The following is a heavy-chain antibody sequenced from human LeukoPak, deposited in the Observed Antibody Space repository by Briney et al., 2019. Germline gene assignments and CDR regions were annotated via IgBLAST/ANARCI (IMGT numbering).Heavy chain of an antibody. CDR1: GFTFVDYA. Sequence: PGGSLRLSCAASGFTFVDYAMHWVRQAPAKGLEWVSLINGDGGSTYYTGSLKGRFTISKDNSKNSLYLQKNSLKTGDTALYYCAKDLTRGSGWPIDYWGQGTLVTVSS. J-gene: IGHJ4*02. CDR3: AKDLTRGSGWPIDY. CDR2: INGDGGST. V-gene: IGHV3-43*02. D-gene: IGHD6-19*01.